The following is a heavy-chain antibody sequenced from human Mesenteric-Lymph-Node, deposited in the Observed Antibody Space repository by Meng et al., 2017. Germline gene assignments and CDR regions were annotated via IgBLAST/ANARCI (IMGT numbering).Heavy chain of an antibody. CDR2: INAGNGNT. CDR1: GYTFTSYA. CDR3: ARDQNYPHGMDV. Sequence: ASVKVSCKASGYTFTSYAMHWVRQAPGQRLEWMGWINAGNGNTKYSQKFQGRVTITRDTSASTAYMELSSLRSDDTAVYYCARDQNYPHGMDVWGQGTTVTVSS. J-gene: IGHJ6*02. V-gene: IGHV1-3*01. D-gene: IGHD2/OR15-2a*01.